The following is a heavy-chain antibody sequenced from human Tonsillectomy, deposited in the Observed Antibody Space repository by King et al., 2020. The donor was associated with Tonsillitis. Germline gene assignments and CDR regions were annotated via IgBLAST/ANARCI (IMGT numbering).Heavy chain of an antibody. CDR1: GGSISSYY. CDR2: IYYIGTT. V-gene: IGHV4-59*08. Sequence: QLQESGPGLVKPSETLSLTCTVSGGSISSYYWCWIRQPPGKGLEWIGYIYYIGTTKYNPSLKSRVTMSVDTSKNHFSLRLSSVTAADTAGYSCARPYSRSFWYFDLWGRGTLVTVSS. CDR3: ARPYSRSFWYFDL. J-gene: IGHJ2*01. D-gene: IGHD6-6*01.